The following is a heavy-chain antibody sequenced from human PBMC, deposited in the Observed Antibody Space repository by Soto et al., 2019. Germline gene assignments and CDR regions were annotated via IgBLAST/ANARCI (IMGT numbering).Heavy chain of an antibody. V-gene: IGHV4-39*01. CDR2: IYFGGST. CDR3: ARRRGPGTTWAYYYYYGMAV. CDR1: GGSISRSTYY. D-gene: IGHD1-7*01. Sequence: SETLSLTCTVCGGSISRSTYYWGWIRQPPGKGLEWIGSIYFGGSTYYNPSLTIRVTISVDTSKNQFSLKLSSVTAADTAVYYCARRRGPGTTWAYYYYYGMAVWGQGTTVTVSS. J-gene: IGHJ6*02.